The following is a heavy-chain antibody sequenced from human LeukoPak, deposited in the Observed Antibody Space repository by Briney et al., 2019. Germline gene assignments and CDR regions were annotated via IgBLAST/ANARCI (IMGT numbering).Heavy chain of an antibody. CDR2: INHSGST. CDR1: GGSFSGYY. CDR3: ARGLCRSSHYDFWSGYSCPNWFDP. D-gene: IGHD3-3*01. V-gene: IGHV4-34*01. J-gene: IGHJ5*02. Sequence: SETLSLTCAVYGGSFSGYYWSWIRQPPGKGLERIGEINHSGSTDYNPSLKSRVTISVDTSKNQFSLKLSSVTAADTAVYYCARGLCRSSHYDFWSGYSCPNWFDPWGQGTLVTVFS.